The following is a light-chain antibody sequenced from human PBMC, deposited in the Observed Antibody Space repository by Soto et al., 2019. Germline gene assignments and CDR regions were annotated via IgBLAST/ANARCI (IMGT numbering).Light chain of an antibody. Sequence: QSVLTQPPSLSGTPGQTVTISCSGSRSNIGSSIVHWYQQLPGTAPKHLIYMNNQRPSGVPDRFSGSKSGTSASLVISGLRSEDEADYYCVAWDDDQRARVFGGGTKLTVL. J-gene: IGLJ3*02. V-gene: IGLV1-47*01. CDR1: RSNIGSSI. CDR2: MNN. CDR3: VAWDDDQRARV.